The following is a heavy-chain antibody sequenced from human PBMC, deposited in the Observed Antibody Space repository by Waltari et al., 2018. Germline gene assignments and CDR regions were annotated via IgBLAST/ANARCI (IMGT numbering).Heavy chain of an antibody. V-gene: IGHV3-30*01. CDR3: ARDGHSYFYGSWSDY. CDR1: GISVRPYA. Sequence: QVHLVESGGGVVQPGKSLTLSCEVSGISVRPYAMHWVRQAPGKGLEWVAVISFDGNNIYCADSVKGRFTITRDNSKNTLYLQMNSLTPEDTGIYYCARDGHSYFYGSWSDYWGQGTLVTVSS. D-gene: IGHD3-10*01. CDR2: ISFDGNNI. J-gene: IGHJ4*02.